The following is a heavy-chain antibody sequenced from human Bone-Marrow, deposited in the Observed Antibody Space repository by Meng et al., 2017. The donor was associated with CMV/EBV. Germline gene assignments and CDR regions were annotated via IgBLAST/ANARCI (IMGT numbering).Heavy chain of an antibody. Sequence: SVKVSCKASGGPFSSYAISWVRQAPGQGLEWMGGIIPILGIANYAQKFQGRVTMTTDTSTSTAYMELRSLRSDDTAVYYCARSRNDAFDIWGQGTMVTFSS. D-gene: IGHD1-14*01. V-gene: IGHV1-69*10. CDR2: IIPILGIA. J-gene: IGHJ3*02. CDR3: ARSRNDAFDI. CDR1: GGPFSSYA.